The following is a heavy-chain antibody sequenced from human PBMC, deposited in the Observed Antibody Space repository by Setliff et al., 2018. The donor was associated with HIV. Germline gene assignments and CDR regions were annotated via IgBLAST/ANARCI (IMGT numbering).Heavy chain of an antibody. D-gene: IGHD3-22*01. CDR1: GITVSGIY. CDR2: IGGSTGST. CDR3: ARDLRWYDSSGSHDAFDI. V-gene: IGHV3-23*01. J-gene: IGHJ3*02. Sequence: SGGSLRLSCVASGITVSGIYMTWVRQAPGKGLEWVSAIGGSTGSTYYADSVKGRFTISTDNSKNTLYLQMNSLRAEDTAVYYCARDLRWYDSSGSHDAFDIWGQGTMVTVS.